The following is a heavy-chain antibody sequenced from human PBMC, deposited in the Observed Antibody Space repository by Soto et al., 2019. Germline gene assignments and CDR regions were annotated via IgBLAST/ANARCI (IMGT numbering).Heavy chain of an antibody. CDR2: IWYDGKRK. Sequence: QVQLVQSEGGVVQPGRSLRLSCTTSGFNLNDFGIHWVRQAPGKGLEWVSHIWYDGKRKNYVDSVEGRFTISRDISKNTVYLQMNSLRVEDTAVYYCAKETTPPYFDYWGQGALVTVSS. CDR1: GFNLNDFG. V-gene: IGHV3-33*06. D-gene: IGHD2-15*01. J-gene: IGHJ4*02. CDR3: AKETTPPYFDY.